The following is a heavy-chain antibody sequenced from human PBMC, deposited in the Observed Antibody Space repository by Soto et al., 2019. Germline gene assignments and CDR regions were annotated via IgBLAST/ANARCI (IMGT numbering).Heavy chain of an antibody. Sequence: GGSLRLSCAASGITFSTYWMTWVRQAPGKGLEWVANIGEDGGEKHYLDSVKGRFTISRDNSNNSLYLQMNSLRAEDTAVYFCARSSSSWPHYWGQGTLVTVSS. D-gene: IGHD2-2*01. CDR1: GITFSTYW. CDR3: ARSSSSWPHY. CDR2: IGEDGGEK. V-gene: IGHV3-7*05. J-gene: IGHJ4*02.